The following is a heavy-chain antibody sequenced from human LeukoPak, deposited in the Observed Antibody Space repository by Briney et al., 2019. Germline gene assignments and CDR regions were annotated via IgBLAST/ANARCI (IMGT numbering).Heavy chain of an antibody. D-gene: IGHD5-12*01. CDR1: GDSISNGGSISNGGHY. J-gene: IGHJ4*02. CDR3: ARDTRIEWLRFLDY. CDR2: IYHSGNT. V-gene: IGHV4-31*03. Sequence: SETLSLTCTVSGDSISNGGSISNGGHYWSWIRQFPGKGLEWIGYIYHSGNTYYNPSLESRVTISVDTSENRFSLRLNSVTAADTAIYYCARDTRIEWLRFLDYWGQGILVTVSS.